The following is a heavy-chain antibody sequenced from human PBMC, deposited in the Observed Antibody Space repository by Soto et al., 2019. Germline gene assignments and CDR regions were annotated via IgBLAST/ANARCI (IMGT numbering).Heavy chain of an antibody. CDR2: IYSGGST. CDR3: ARYSGGWYFAS. CDR1: GFTVSSNY. V-gene: IGHV3-53*01. J-gene: IGHJ4*02. Sequence: EVQLVESGGGLIQPGGSLRLSCAASGFTVSSNYMSWVRQAPGKGLEWVSVIYSGGSTYYADSVKGRFTISRDNSKNTLYLKRNGRGAEERALYYWARYSGGWYFASGGQGTLFTSSS. D-gene: IGHD6-19*01.